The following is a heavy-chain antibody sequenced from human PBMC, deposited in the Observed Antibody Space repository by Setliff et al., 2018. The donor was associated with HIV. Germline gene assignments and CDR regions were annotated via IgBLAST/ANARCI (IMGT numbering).Heavy chain of an antibody. CDR1: GYTFINYG. D-gene: IGHD2-21*01. J-gene: IGHJ5*02. CDR2: INPYNGNT. V-gene: IGHV1-18*01. CDR3: ARGGPARVALLYWFDP. Sequence: ASVKVSCKASGYTFINYGINWLRQAPGQGLEWLGWINPYNGNTKYGQKFQGTVTMTRDTTTSTAYLELRRLRSGDTAVYFCARGGPARVALLYWFDPWGQGTLVTVS.